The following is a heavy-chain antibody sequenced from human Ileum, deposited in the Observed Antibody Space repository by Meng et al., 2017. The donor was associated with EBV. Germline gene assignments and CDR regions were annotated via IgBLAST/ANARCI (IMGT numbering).Heavy chain of an antibody. CDR2: IYYSGST. CDR3: ARRYYGVPFDN. V-gene: IGHV4-39*01. D-gene: IGHD3-3*01. Sequence: LQLHESGPGLVTPSETLSLTCAVSGHSISSSYPWWGWIRQPPGKGLEWVGTIYYSGSTFYNPSLKSRVTISLDTSKNQFSLKVSSVTAADTAVYYCARRYYGVPFDNWGQGTLVTVSS. CDR1: GHSISSSYPW. J-gene: IGHJ4*02.